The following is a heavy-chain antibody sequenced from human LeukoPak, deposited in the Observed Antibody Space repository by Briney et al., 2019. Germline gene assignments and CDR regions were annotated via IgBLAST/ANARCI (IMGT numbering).Heavy chain of an antibody. CDR1: GDSISSYY. CDR3: ARLTRLSTSPDRYYLDY. J-gene: IGHJ4*02. D-gene: IGHD6-6*01. CDR2: IYTSGGT. V-gene: IGHV4-4*09. Sequence: SETLSLTCTVSGDSISSYYWSWIRQPPGKGLEWIGCIYTSGGTNYIPSLKGRVTISIDTSKNQFSLKLSSVTAADSAVYYCARLTRLSTSPDRYYLDYWGQGTLVTVSA.